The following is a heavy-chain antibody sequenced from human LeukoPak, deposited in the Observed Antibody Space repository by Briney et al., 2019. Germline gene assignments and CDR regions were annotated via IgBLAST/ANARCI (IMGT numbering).Heavy chain of an antibody. CDR2: IYSGGST. CDR1: GFNVSSNY. CDR3: ARGTIAAAGRFDY. J-gene: IGHJ4*02. D-gene: IGHD6-13*01. V-gene: IGHV3-53*01. Sequence: GGSLRLSCAASGFNVSSNYMSWVRQAPGKGLEWVSVIYSGGSTYYADSVKGRFTISRDNSKNTLYLQMNSLRAEDTAVYYCARGTIAAAGRFDYWGQGTLVTVSS.